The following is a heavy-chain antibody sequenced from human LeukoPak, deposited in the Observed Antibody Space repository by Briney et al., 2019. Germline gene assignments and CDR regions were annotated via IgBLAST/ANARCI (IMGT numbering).Heavy chain of an antibody. J-gene: IGHJ4*01. D-gene: IGHD4-11*01. Sequence: PGGSLRLSCAASGFIFSHYGMHWVRQAPGKGLEWVAVIWSDGSNRFYAGSVKGRFTISRDNSQNTLFPQMNSLRAEDTAMYYCARDAQRGFDYSNSLEYWGHGTLVTVSS. CDR3: ARDAQRGFDYSNSLEY. CDR2: IWSDGSNR. V-gene: IGHV3-33*01. CDR1: GFIFSHYG.